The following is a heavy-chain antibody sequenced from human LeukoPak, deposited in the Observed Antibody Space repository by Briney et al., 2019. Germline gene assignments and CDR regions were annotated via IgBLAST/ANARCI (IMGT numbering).Heavy chain of an antibody. V-gene: IGHV3-7*05. CDR3: ARVSVAGTPFDY. CDR2: TNQDGSAR. Sequence: GGSLRLSCAASGFTFSSYWMSWVRQPPGKGLEWVATTNQDGSARYYMDSVKGRFTISRDNAKNSLYLQMNSLRVEDTAVYYCARVSVAGTPFDYWGQGTLVTVPS. D-gene: IGHD6-19*01. CDR1: GFTFSSYW. J-gene: IGHJ4*02.